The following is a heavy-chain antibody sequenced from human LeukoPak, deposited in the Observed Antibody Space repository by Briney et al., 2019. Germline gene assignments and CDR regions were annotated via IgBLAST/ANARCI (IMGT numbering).Heavy chain of an antibody. D-gene: IGHD2-2*01. CDR1: GFTFSDYY. Sequence: PGGSLTLSCAASGFTFSDYYMSWIRQAPGKGLEWVSYIRGSSSYRNQADSVRGRFTVSRENARNSLYLQVNSLRVEDTAVYYCARGGGYCASSSCPPIFDYWGQGSLVSVST. V-gene: IGHV3-11*05. J-gene: IGHJ4*02. CDR3: ARGGGYCASSSCPPIFDY. CDR2: IRGSSSYR.